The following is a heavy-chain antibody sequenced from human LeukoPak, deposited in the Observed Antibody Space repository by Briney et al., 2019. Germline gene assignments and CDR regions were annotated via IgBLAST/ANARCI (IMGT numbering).Heavy chain of an antibody. J-gene: IGHJ4*02. CDR3: VTMIVVVIPPHY. V-gene: IGHV1-2*02. Sequence: ASVKVSCKASGYTFTGYYMHWVRQASGQGLEWMGWINPNSGGTNYAQKFQGRVTMTRDTSISTAYMELSRLRSDDTAVYYCVTMIVVVIPPHYWGQGTLVTVSS. CDR1: GYTFTGYY. CDR2: INPNSGGT. D-gene: IGHD3-22*01.